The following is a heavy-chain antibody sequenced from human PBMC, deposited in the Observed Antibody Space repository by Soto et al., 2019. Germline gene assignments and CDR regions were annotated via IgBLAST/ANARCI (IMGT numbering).Heavy chain of an antibody. CDR1: GYVFTSFD. Sequence: QVQLVQSGAEVKKPGASVKVSCKASGYVFTSFDVNWVRQAPGQGLEWMGWMNNTNGNTGYAEKFQGRVTMARNTAVSTAYLELRSLRSEDTAVYYYDTSGYYYGPYFWGQGTLVTVSS. D-gene: IGHD3-22*01. V-gene: IGHV1-8*01. CDR2: MNNTNGNT. CDR3: DTSGYYYGPYF. J-gene: IGHJ4*02.